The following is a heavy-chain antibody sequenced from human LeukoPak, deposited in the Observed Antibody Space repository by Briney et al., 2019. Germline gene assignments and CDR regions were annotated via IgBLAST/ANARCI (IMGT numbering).Heavy chain of an antibody. J-gene: IGHJ3*02. CDR3: ARDVANGISGYVTDDAFDI. V-gene: IGHV3-7*01. CDR2: IKQDGSEK. Sequence: TGGSLRLSCAASGFTFSSYWMSWVRQAPGKGLEWVANIKQDGSEKYYVDSVKGRFTISRDNAKNSLYLQMNSLRAEDTAVYYCARDVANGISGYVTDDAFDIWGQGTMVTVSS. CDR1: GFTFSSYW. D-gene: IGHD5-12*01.